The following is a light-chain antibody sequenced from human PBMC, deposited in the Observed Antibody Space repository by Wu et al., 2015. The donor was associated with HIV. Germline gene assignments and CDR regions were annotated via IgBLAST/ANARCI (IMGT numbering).Light chain of an antibody. CDR1: RSVSSA. CDR3: QQYSDSIRT. J-gene: IGKJ1*01. CDR2: GAT. V-gene: IGKV3-20*01. Sequence: EIVLTQSPAALSVSPGERATLSCRASRSVSSAVAWYQQKPGQAPRLLIYGATSRAIDTPDRFSGDGSEKDFTLTISRVEPEDFAVYYCQQYSDSIRTFGQGTKVELK.